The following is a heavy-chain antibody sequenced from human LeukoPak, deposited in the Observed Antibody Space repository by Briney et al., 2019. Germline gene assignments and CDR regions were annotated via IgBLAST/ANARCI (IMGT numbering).Heavy chain of an antibody. J-gene: IGHJ3*02. CDR2: ISSSSSYI. D-gene: IGHD5-18*01. CDR3: ARDRDTSFDI. CDR1: GFTFSSHG. V-gene: IGHV3-21*01. Sequence: GGTLRLSCAASGFTFSSHGMSWVRQAPGKGLEWVSSISSSSSYIYYADSVKGRFTISRDNAKNSLYLQMNSLRAEDTAVYYCARDRDTSFDIWGQGTMVTVSS.